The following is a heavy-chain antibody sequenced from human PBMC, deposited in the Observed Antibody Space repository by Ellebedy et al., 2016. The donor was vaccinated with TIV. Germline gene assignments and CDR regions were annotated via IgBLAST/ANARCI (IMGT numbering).Heavy chain of an antibody. D-gene: IGHD5-24*01. V-gene: IGHV4-59*04. CDR2: IYYSGST. CDR3: ARSVYNNYFDY. Sequence: SETLSLTXTVSGGSISSYYWSWIRQPPGKGLEWIGYIYYSGSTYYNPSLKSRVTISVDTSKNQFSLKLTSVTAADTAVYYCARSVYNNYFDYWGQGTLVTVSS. CDR1: GGSISSYY. J-gene: IGHJ4*02.